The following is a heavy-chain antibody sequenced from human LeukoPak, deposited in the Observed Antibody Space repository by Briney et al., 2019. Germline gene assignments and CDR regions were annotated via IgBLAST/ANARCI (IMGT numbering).Heavy chain of an antibody. D-gene: IGHD3-9*01. J-gene: IGHJ4*02. V-gene: IGHV1-18*01. CDR2: ISAYNGNT. Sequence: ASVKVSCKASGYTFTSYGISWVRQAPGQGLEWMGWISAYNGNTNFEQKLQGRVTMTTDTSTSTAYIDLRILRSDDTAVYYCARDQAATNTQVRFCLDWGQGTLVTVSS. CDR1: GYTFTSYG. CDR3: ARDQAATNTQVRFCLD.